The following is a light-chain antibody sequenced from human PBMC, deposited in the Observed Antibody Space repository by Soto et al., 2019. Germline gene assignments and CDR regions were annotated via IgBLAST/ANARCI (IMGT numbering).Light chain of an antibody. CDR2: NTS. V-gene: IGLV7-43*01. CDR1: TGEVTSDYY. J-gene: IGLJ3*02. Sequence: QAVVTQEPSLTVSPGGTVNLTCALTTGEVTSDYYPNWLQRKPGQAHRTLINNTSNKHSWTPARFSGSLRGGKAALTLSGVQPEDEADYYCALLYRGSWVFGGGTKLTVL. CDR3: ALLYRGSWV.